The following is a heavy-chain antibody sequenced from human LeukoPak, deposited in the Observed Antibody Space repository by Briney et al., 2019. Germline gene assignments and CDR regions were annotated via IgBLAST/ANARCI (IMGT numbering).Heavy chain of an antibody. V-gene: IGHV3-23*01. CDR1: GFTFTSYA. J-gene: IGHJ4*02. CDR2: ITGSGIST. D-gene: IGHD5-18*01. Sequence: GGSLSLSCAASGFTFTSYAMNWVRQAPAKGLEWVSFITGSGISTYYADSVKGRFTISRDNSKNTLYLQMNSLRAEDTAVYYCARRGYNYEGFDYWGQGTLVTVSS. CDR3: ARRGYNYEGFDY.